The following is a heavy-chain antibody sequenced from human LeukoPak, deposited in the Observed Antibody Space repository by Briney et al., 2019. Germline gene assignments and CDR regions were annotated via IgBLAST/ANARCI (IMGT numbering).Heavy chain of an antibody. CDR2: ISGSGGST. J-gene: IGHJ4*02. CDR1: GFPFRSYA. CDR3: AKGHSGSYLFDY. Sequence: GGSLRLSCAASGFPFRSYAMRWVRQAPGKGLEWVSAISGSGGSTYYADSVKGRITISRDNSKNTLYLQMNSLRAEDTAVYYCAKGHSGSYLFDYWGQGTLVTVSS. D-gene: IGHD1-26*01. V-gene: IGHV3-23*01.